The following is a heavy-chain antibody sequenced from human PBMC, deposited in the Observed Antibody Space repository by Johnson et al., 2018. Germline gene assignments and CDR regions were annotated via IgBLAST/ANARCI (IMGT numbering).Heavy chain of an antibody. D-gene: IGHD5-18*01. J-gene: IGHJ6*02. CDR2: IKQDESEK. CDR3: ARARSWGIQLYYYYHGMDV. V-gene: IGHV3-7*01. CDR1: GFTLTRYW. Sequence: VQLVQSGGGLVKXGGSLRLSCAASGFTLTRYWMSWVRQAPGKGLEWVANIKQDESEKYYVDSVKGRFPIFGDNAKNSGFLQMNSLRAEDPAVYYCARARSWGIQLYYYYHGMDVWGQGTTVTVSS.